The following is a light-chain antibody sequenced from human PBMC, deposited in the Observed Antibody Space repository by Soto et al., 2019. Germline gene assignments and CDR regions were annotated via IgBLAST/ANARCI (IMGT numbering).Light chain of an antibody. Sequence: EIVLTQSPATLSLSPGARATLSCRASQSVSSYLAWYQQKPGQAPRLLIYDASNRATGIPARFSGSGSGTDFTVTISSLEPEDFAVYYCQQRSNWRGTFGQGTKVEIK. CDR1: QSVSSY. J-gene: IGKJ1*01. CDR3: QQRSNWRGT. V-gene: IGKV3-11*01. CDR2: DAS.